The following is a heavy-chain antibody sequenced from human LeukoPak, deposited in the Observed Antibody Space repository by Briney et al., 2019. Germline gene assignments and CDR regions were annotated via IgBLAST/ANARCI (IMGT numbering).Heavy chain of an antibody. J-gene: IGHJ4*02. CDR3: TIDLGTVQMTGLYDS. Sequence: GGSLRLSCAASGISVSSNYMSWVRQAPGKGLQWVSVIYVDGSTYYADSVKGRITISRDNSRNTLYLQMNSLRAEDTAVYCCTIDLGTVQMTGLYDSWGQGALVTVSS. D-gene: IGHD2-8*01. CDR2: IYVDGST. CDR1: GISVSSNY. V-gene: IGHV3-66*01.